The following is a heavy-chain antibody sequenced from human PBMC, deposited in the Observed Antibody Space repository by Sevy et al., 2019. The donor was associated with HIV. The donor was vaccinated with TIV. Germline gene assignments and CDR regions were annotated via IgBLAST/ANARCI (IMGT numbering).Heavy chain of an antibody. CDR2: INGRGGST. J-gene: IGHJ4*02. V-gene: IGHV3-23*01. CDR3: ARHSPRIAAAASDFYDN. D-gene: IGHD6-13*01. Sequence: GGSLRLSCVVSGYSFSSYAISWVRQAPGKGLEWVSTINGRGGSTYYADSVKGRFTISRDNPKNTLFLQMINLRVDDTAIYYCARHSPRIAAAASDFYDNWGQGTLVTVSS. CDR1: GYSFSSYA.